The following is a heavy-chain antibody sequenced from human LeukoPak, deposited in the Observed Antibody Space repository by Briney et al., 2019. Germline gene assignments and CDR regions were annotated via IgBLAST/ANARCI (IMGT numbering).Heavy chain of an antibody. Sequence: SETLSLTCTVSGGSISSYYWSWIRQPPGKGLEWIGYIYYSGSTNYNPSLKSRVTISVDTSKNQFSLKLSSVTAADTAVYYCARGDPDYSDYYFDYWGQGTLVTVSS. J-gene: IGHJ4*02. CDR2: IYYSGST. CDR3: ARGDPDYSDYYFDY. V-gene: IGHV4-59*01. D-gene: IGHD4-11*01. CDR1: GGSISSYY.